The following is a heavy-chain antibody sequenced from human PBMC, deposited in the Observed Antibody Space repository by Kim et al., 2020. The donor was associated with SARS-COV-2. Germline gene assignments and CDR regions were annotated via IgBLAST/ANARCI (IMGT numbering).Heavy chain of an antibody. J-gene: IGHJ6*02. V-gene: IGHV4-4*02. Sequence: SETLSLTCAVSGGSISSSNWWSWVRQPPGKGLEWIGEIYHSGSTNYNPSLKSRVTISVDKSKNQFSLKLSSVTAADTAVYYCARAGATCSSTSCYGHYYYYGMDVWGQGTTVTVSS. CDR3: ARAGATCSSTSCYGHYYYYGMDV. D-gene: IGHD2-2*01. CDR2: IYHSGST. CDR1: GGSISSSNW.